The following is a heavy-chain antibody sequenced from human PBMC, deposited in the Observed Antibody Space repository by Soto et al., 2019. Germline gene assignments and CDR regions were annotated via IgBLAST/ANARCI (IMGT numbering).Heavy chain of an antibody. CDR3: AKGATAPYCISTSCDPAGYYYYGMDV. Sequence: GGSLRLSCAASGIIFSSFAMHWVRQAPCKGLEWLGVISYDGSNKYYADSVKGRFTISRGNSKNTLYLQMNSLRAEDTAVYYCAKGATAPYCISTSCDPAGYYYYGMDVWGQGTTVTVSS. D-gene: IGHD2-2*01. V-gene: IGHV3-30*04. J-gene: IGHJ6*02. CDR1: GIIFSSFA. CDR2: ISYDGSNK.